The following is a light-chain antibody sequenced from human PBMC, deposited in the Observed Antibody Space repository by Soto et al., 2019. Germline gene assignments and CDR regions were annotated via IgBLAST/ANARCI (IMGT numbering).Light chain of an antibody. CDR3: AAWEDSLNGFYV. V-gene: IGLV1-44*01. J-gene: IGLJ1*01. CDR2: SNN. Sequence: QSVLTQPPSASGTPGQRVTISCSGSYSNIGSNTVDWYQQLPGTAPKLLIYSNNQRPSGVPDRFSGSKSGTSASLAISGLQSEDEADYYCAAWEDSLNGFYVFGTGTKLTVL. CDR1: YSNIGSNT.